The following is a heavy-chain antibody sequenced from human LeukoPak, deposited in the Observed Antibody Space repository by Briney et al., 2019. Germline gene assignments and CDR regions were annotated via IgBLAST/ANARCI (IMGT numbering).Heavy chain of an antibody. J-gene: IGHJ4*02. CDR2: IWYDGSNK. CDR1: GFTFSSYG. V-gene: IGHV3-33*06. D-gene: IGHD2-21*02. CDR3: AKDWDEGDDFFDY. Sequence: GGSLRLSCAASGFTFSSYGMHWVRQAPGKGLEWVAVIWYDGSNKYYADSVKGRFTISREISKNTLYLHVNSLRAEDTAVYYCAKDWDEGDDFFDYWGQGTLVTVSS.